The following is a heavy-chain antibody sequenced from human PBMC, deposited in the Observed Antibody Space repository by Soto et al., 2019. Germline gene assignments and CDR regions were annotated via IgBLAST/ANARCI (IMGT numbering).Heavy chain of an antibody. CDR1: GFTFSSYA. Sequence: QVQLVESGGGVVQPGRSLRLSCAASGFTFSSYAMHWVRQAPGKGLEWVAVISYDGSNKYYADSVKGRFTISRDNSKNTLNLQMNSLRAEDTAVYYCARDRPLQGGAFDIWGQGTMVTVSS. V-gene: IGHV3-30-3*01. CDR3: ARDRPLQGGAFDI. CDR2: ISYDGSNK. J-gene: IGHJ3*02. D-gene: IGHD6-6*01.